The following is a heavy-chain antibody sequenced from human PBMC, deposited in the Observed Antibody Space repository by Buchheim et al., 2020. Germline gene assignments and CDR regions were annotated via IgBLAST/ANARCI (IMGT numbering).Heavy chain of an antibody. D-gene: IGHD1-26*01. Sequence: QVQLVESGGGVVQPGRSLRLSCAASGFTFSSYGMHWVRQAPGKGLEWVAVISYDGSNKYYADSVKGRFTLSRDNSKNTLYLQMNSLRAEDTAVYYCAKDVTEVGATTSYFDYWGQGTL. J-gene: IGHJ4*02. CDR2: ISYDGSNK. CDR1: GFTFSSYG. V-gene: IGHV3-30*18. CDR3: AKDVTEVGATTSYFDY.